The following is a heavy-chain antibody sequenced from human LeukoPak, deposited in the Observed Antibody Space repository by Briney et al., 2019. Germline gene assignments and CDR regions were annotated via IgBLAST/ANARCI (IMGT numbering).Heavy chain of an antibody. V-gene: IGHV3-23*01. CDR3: AKDLRRYFDY. CDR1: GFTFSSYA. J-gene: IGHJ4*02. CDR2: ISGSGGST. Sequence: PGGSLRLSCAASGFTFSSYAMSWVRQVPGKGLEWVSAISGSGGSTYYADPVKGRFTISRDNSKNTLYLQMNGLRAEDTAVYYCAKDLRRYFDYWGQGTLVTVSS.